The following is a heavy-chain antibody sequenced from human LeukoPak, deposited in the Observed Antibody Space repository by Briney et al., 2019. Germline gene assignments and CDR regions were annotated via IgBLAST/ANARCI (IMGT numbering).Heavy chain of an antibody. D-gene: IGHD3-10*01. CDR3: AKETGIILVRGAVDY. V-gene: IGHV3-23*01. CDR2: TSGSGGNP. Sequence: PSGGSLILSCAASGFAFSSYAMSWVRQAPGKGLEWVSVTSGSGGNPYYADSVKGRFTISRDNSKNTLYLHMNSLRAEDTALYYCAKETGIILVRGAVDYWGQGTLVTVSS. J-gene: IGHJ4*02. CDR1: GFAFSSYA.